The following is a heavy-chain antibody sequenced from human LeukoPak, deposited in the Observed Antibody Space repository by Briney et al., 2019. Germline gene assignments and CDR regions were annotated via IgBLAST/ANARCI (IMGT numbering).Heavy chain of an antibody. CDR3: ARWNNLGY. Sequence: GGSLRLSCAASGFTFSSDAMSWVRQASGKGLKWVSAISDSGGSTHYADFVKGRFTISRDNSKNTLYLQMNSLRAEDTAVYYCARWNNLGYWGQGTLVTVSS. CDR2: ISDSGGST. V-gene: IGHV3-23*01. CDR1: GFTFSSDA. D-gene: IGHD1/OR15-1a*01. J-gene: IGHJ4*02.